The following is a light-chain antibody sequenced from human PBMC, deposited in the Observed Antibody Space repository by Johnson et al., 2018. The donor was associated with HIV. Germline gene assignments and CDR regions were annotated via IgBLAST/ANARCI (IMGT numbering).Light chain of an antibody. CDR1: SSNVGSSF. CDR2: ENN. Sequence: QSVLTQPPSVSAAPGQTVTISCSGSSSNVGSSFVSWYRQVPGTAPTLLIYENNKRPSGIPDRFSGSQSGTSATLGITGLQTGDEADYYCGTWDSSLNTGYVFGTGTKVTVL. J-gene: IGLJ1*01. V-gene: IGLV1-51*01. CDR3: GTWDSSLNTGYV.